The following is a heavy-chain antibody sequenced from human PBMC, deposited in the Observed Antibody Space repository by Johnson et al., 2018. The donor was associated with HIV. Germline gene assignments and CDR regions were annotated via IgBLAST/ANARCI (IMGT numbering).Heavy chain of an antibody. J-gene: IGHJ3*02. CDR3: TRPGYSSSWYGVDAFDI. V-gene: IGHV3-73*01. CDR1: GFTFSGSA. CDR2: IRSKANSYAT. D-gene: IGHD6-13*01. Sequence: VQLVESGGGLVQPGGSLRLSCEASGFTFSGSAMHWVRQASGKGLEWVGRIRSKANSYATAYAASVNGRFTISRDDSKNTAYLQMNSRKTEDTAVYYCTRPGYSSSWYGVDAFDIWGQGTMVTVSS.